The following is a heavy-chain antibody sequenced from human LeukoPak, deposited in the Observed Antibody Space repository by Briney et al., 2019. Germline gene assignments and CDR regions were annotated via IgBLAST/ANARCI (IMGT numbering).Heavy chain of an antibody. CDR3: ARDRVDTAMVKGFDY. CDR1: GGTFSSYA. V-gene: IGHV1-69*13. Sequence: SSVKVSCKASGGTFSSYAISWVRQAPGQGLEWMGGIIPIFGTANYAQKFQGRVTITADESTSTAYMELSSLRSEDTAVYYCARDRVDTAMVKGFDYWGQGTLVTVSS. J-gene: IGHJ4*02. CDR2: IIPIFGTA. D-gene: IGHD5-18*01.